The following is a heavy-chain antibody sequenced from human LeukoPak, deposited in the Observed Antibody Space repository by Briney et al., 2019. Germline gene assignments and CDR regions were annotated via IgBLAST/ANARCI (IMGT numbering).Heavy chain of an antibody. V-gene: IGHV3-23*01. CDR3: AKDSGSSGWHPPDY. J-gene: IGHJ4*02. CDR1: GLTFSSYA. CDR2: ISGSGSRT. Sequence: GGSLRLSCAASGLTFSSYAMSWVRQAPGKGLEWVSAISGSGSRTYYADSVKGRFTISRDNSKNTLYLQMNSLRAEDTAVYYCAKDSGSSGWHPPDYWGQGTLVTVSS. D-gene: IGHD6-19*01.